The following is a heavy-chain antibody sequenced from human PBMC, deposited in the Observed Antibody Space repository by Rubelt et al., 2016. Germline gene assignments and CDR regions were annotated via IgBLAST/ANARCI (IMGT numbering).Heavy chain of an antibody. CDR3: AKLGGFDY. D-gene: IGHD3-16*01. Sequence: EVQLLESGGGLVQPGRSLRLSCAASGFTFRTYTMSWVRQAPGKGLEWVSGISGSGAGTYATDSVKGRFTISRDNSKNTLYLQMSSLRAEDSAVYYCAKLGGFDYRGQGTLVTVSS. V-gene: IGHV3-23*01. CDR2: ISGSGAGT. J-gene: IGHJ4*02. CDR1: GFTFRTYT.